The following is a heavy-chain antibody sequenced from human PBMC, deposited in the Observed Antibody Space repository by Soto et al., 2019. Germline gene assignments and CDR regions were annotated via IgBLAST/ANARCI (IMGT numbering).Heavy chain of an antibody. CDR1: GGTFSSYA. Sequence: QVQLVQSGAEVKKPGSSVKVSCKASGGTFSSYAISWVRQAPGQGLEWMGGIIPIFGTVNYAQKFQGRVTITADKSTSTAYMELSSLRSEDTAVYYCARGGIAAAGTGDAFDIWGQGSMVTVSS. D-gene: IGHD6-13*01. CDR3: ARGGIAAAGTGDAFDI. V-gene: IGHV1-69*06. J-gene: IGHJ3*02. CDR2: IIPIFGTV.